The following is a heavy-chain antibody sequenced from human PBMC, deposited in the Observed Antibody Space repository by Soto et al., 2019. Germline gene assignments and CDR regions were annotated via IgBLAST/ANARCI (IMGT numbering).Heavy chain of an antibody. CDR3: AAGGDNDGYNYYTGMDV. J-gene: IGHJ6*02. V-gene: IGHV1-69*19. Sequence: QVQVVQSGAEVKKPGSSVKVSCKVSGDTFTNFAISWVRQAPGQGLEWMGGIIPMFDTPHYAQNFRGRVTITACGTTTTAYMEMNGLRSADTAVYYCAAGGDNDGYNYYTGMDVWGQGTTVTVS. CDR2: IIPMFDTP. CDR1: GDTFTNFA. D-gene: IGHD2-21*02.